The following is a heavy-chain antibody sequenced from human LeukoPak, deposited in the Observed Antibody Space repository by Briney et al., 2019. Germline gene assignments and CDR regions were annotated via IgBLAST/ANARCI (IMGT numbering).Heavy chain of an antibody. CDR1: GFTFSSYA. J-gene: IGHJ5*02. CDR3: AKLGIHYYDSSTTKNWFDP. Sequence: GGSLRLSCAASGFTFSSYAMSWVRQAPGKGLEWVSAISGSGGSTYYADSVKGRLTISRDNSKNTLYLQMNSLRAEDTAVYYCAKLGIHYYDSSTTKNWFDPWGQGTLVTVSS. CDR2: ISGSGGST. D-gene: IGHD3-22*01. V-gene: IGHV3-23*01.